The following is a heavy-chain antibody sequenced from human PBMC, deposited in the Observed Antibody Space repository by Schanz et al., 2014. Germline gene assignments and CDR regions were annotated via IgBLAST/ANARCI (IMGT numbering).Heavy chain of an antibody. CDR1: GFTFNSYA. Sequence: DVQLLESGGGLVQPGGSLRLSCAASGFTFNSYAMTWVRQAPGKGLEWVSSISHSGGSKYYADSVKGRFTISRDNSENTLYLQMNSLSADDTAVFYCAKGMGYCSGGICYDYYYYGLDVWGQGTTVTVSS. J-gene: IGHJ6*02. D-gene: IGHD2-15*01. CDR2: ISHSGGSK. CDR3: AKGMGYCSGGICYDYYYYGLDV. V-gene: IGHV3-23*01.